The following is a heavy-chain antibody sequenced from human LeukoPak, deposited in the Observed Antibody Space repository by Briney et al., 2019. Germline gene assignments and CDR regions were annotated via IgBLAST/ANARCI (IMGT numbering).Heavy chain of an antibody. V-gene: IGHV3-53*05. CDR1: GFTVSSNY. CDR2: IYSGGST. D-gene: IGHD7-27*01. Sequence: GGSLRLSCAASGFTVSSNYMSWVRQAPGKGLEWVSVIYSGGSTYYADSVKGRFTISRDNSKNTVHLQMNSLRPEDTAMCYCVRDGPHWDLDYWGQGTLVTVSS. CDR3: VRDGPHWDLDY. J-gene: IGHJ4*02.